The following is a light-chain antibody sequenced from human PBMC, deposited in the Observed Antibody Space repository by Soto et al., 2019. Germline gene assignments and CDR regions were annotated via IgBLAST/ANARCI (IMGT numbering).Light chain of an antibody. CDR3: QQYGSSPKT. CDR1: QSVGSL. CDR2: GAS. Sequence: EIVLTQSPATLSLSPGERATLSCRASQSVGSLLAWYQQKPGQAPRLLIYGASSRATGIPDRFSGSGSGTDFTLTISRLEPEDFAVYYCQQYGSSPKTFGQGTKVDIK. V-gene: IGKV3-20*01. J-gene: IGKJ1*01.